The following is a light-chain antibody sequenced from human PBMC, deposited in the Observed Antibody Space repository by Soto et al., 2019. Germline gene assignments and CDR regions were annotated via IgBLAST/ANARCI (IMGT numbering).Light chain of an antibody. CDR1: QSISSW. CDR3: QQYNSYPWT. Sequence: DLQMTQSPSTLSASVGDRVAVTCRASQSISSWLAWYQQKPGKAPKVLIYKASSLESGVPSRFSGSGSGTEFTLTISSLQPDDFATYYCQQYNSYPWTFGQGTKVAIK. V-gene: IGKV1-5*03. J-gene: IGKJ1*01. CDR2: KAS.